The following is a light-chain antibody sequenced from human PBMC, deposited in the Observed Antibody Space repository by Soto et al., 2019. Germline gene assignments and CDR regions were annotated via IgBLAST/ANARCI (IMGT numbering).Light chain of an antibody. CDR1: QGLVYSDVEAY. V-gene: IGKV2D-29*01. CDR3: MQSIQLPIT. Sequence: EIVLTQSPLSLSVTPGQPASISCKSSQGLVYSDVEAYLYWYLLKSGQPPQLLISAVSNRFSGGSDRFSGSGSGTKFTLTISRVDVEDVGVYYCMQSIQLPITCVQGTRLEIK. J-gene: IGKJ5*01. CDR2: AVS.